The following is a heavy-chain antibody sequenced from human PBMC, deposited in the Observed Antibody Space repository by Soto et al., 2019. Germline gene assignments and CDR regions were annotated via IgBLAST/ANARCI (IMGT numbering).Heavy chain of an antibody. J-gene: IGHJ5*02. CDR1: GFTFSSSA. D-gene: IGHD6-19*01. CDR2: IRGGGGDT. CDR3: AKCSVGTVRSSGWCNWFDP. Sequence: EVRLLESGGGLAQPGGSLRLSCAASGFTFSSSAMNWVRQAPGKGLEWVSSIRGGGGDTFYADSVRGRFTVSRDISRNTLYLQMNSLRAEDTAIYFCAKCSVGTVRSSGWCNWFDPWGQGTLVTVSS. V-gene: IGHV3-23*01.